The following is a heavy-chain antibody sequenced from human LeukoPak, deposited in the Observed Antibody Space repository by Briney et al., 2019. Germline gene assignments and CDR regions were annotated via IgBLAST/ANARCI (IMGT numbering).Heavy chain of an antibody. Sequence: SETLSLTCTVSDYSISSGYFWTWIRQPPGKGLEWIGSIFHTGSSYYNPSLTIPVAISVDTSKNQFSLELSSVTAADTAVYYCARDLELTISDNWFDPWGQGTLVTVSS. J-gene: IGHJ5*02. D-gene: IGHD3-3*01. CDR1: DYSISSGYF. CDR3: ARDLELTISDNWFDP. CDR2: IFHTGSS. V-gene: IGHV4-38-2*02.